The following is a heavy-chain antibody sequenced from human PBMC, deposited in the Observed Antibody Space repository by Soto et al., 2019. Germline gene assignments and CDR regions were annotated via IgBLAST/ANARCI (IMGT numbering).Heavy chain of an antibody. J-gene: IGHJ6*01. V-gene: IGHV1-2*02. CDR2: IIPETYDR. CDR3: VGSGKSGALGA. D-gene: IGHD3-10*01. CDR1: GNTFSDTN. Sequence: QVQLVQSGPEMKAPGASVRVSCKAPGNTFSDTNIHWVRQAPGQGLEWLGWIIPETYDRQHAQRFAGRLSITKDTSGNTVYMELTRLRLDDTATYYCVGSGKSGALGAWGQGTTVTVSS.